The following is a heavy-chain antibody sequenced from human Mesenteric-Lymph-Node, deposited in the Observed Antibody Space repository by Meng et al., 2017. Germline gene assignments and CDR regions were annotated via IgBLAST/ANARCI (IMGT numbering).Heavy chain of an antibody. CDR1: GFTFSSYW. CDR2: IKQDGSEK. CDR3: ARDTSNYYDSSGYYYQDY. D-gene: IGHD3-22*01. V-gene: IGHV3-7*01. J-gene: IGHJ4*02. Sequence: GESLKISCAASGFTFSSYWMSWVRQAPGKGLEWVANIKQDGSEKYYVDSVKGRFTISRDNAKNSLYLQMNSLRAEDTAVYYCARDTSNYYDSSGYYYQDYWGQGTLVTVSS.